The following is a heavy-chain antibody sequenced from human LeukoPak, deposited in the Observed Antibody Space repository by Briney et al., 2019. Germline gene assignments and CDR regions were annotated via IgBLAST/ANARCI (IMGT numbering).Heavy chain of an antibody. D-gene: IGHD1-26*01. CDR3: AKDLVVGALDY. CDR2: ISGSGGST. J-gene: IGHJ4*02. CDR1: GFTFSSYA. Sequence: GGSLRLSCAASGFTFSSYAMTWIRQAPGKGLEWVSSISGSGGSTYYADSVKGRFTISRDNSRNMLFLQMNSLSADDTAVYYCAKDLVVGALDYWGQGTLVTVSS. V-gene: IGHV3-23*01.